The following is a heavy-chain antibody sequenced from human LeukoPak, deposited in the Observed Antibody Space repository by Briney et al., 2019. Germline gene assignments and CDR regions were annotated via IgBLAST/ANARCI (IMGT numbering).Heavy chain of an antibody. D-gene: IGHD3-22*01. CDR2: ISSSGNTR. CDR1: GFTFSNYE. V-gene: IGHV3-48*03. Sequence: GGSLRLSCAASGFTFSNYEMNWVRQAPGKGLEWVSFISSSGNTRYYADSVKGRFTISRDNSKNTLYLQMNSLRAEDTAVYYCARDGGGDSSGYYSFDYWGQGTLVTVSS. J-gene: IGHJ4*02. CDR3: ARDGGGDSSGYYSFDY.